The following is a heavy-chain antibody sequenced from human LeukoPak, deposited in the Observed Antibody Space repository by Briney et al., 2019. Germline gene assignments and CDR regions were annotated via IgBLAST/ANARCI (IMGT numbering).Heavy chain of an antibody. V-gene: IGHV1-18*01. J-gene: IGHJ4*02. CDR3: ARFRAHDY. CDR1: GGTFSSYA. CDR2: ISAYNGNT. Sequence: SSVKVSCKASGGTFSSYAISWVRQAPGQGLEWMGWISAYNGNTNYAQKLQGRVTMTTDTSTSTAYMELRSLRSDDTAVYYCARFRAHDYWGQGTLVTVSS.